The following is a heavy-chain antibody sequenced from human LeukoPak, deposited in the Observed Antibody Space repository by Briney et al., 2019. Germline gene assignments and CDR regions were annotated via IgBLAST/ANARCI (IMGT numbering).Heavy chain of an antibody. CDR2: ITWNGGST. J-gene: IGHJ4*02. CDR1: GFTFEDYG. Sequence: GGSLRLSCTAAGFTFEDYGMSWVRQTPGKGLEWVAGITWNGGSTDYAVSVRGRFTISRDNAKKSVYLQMNSLRAEDAAVYYCAKGRGDGYSYPLLFDYWGQGTLVTVSS. CDR3: AKGRGDGYSYPLLFDY. V-gene: IGHV3-20*04. D-gene: IGHD5-24*01.